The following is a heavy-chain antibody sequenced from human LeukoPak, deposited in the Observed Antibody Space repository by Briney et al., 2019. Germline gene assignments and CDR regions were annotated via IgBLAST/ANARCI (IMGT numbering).Heavy chain of an antibody. Sequence: GGSLRLSCLGSGFTFRNYPMYWVRQAPVKGLEWMAVISYDGNTKYYADSVKGRFTLYRDNSKNTVYLQVDSLRSEDTAVYYCARDLGQYYDTSDNWFDPWGQGTLVTVSS. J-gene: IGHJ5*02. D-gene: IGHD3-22*01. V-gene: IGHV3-30*04. CDR1: GFTFRNYP. CDR2: ISYDGNTK. CDR3: ARDLGQYYDTSDNWFDP.